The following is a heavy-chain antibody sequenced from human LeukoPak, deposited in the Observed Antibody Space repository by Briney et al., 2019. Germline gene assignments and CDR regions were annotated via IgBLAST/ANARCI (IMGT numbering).Heavy chain of an antibody. CDR3: NTKVSKGMDV. D-gene: IGHD4-17*01. CDR1: GFTFSSYG. J-gene: IGHJ6*02. CDR2: IWYDGSNK. V-gene: IGHV3-33*01. Sequence: PGGSLRLSCAASGFTFSSYGMHWVRQAPGKGLEWVAVIWYDGSNKYYADSVKGRFTIPRDNSKNTLYLQMNSLRAEATAVYYLNTKVSKGMDVWGQGTTVTVSS.